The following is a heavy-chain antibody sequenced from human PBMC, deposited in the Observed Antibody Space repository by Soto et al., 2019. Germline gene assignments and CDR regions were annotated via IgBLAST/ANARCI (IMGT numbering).Heavy chain of an antibody. CDR2: IGGRATSA. V-gene: IGHV3-23*01. D-gene: IGHD3-22*01. CDR1: GFTFSNDA. J-gene: IGHJ4*02. Sequence: EVQLLESGGGLVQPGGSLRLSCAASGFTFSNDAMSWVRQAPGKGLEWVSGIGGRATSAYYADSVKGRFAISRDNSYNTLFLQLNSLRAEDTAVYYCAKSRYSDSSGDFYDFWGQGTLVSVSS. CDR3: AKSRYSDSSGDFYDF.